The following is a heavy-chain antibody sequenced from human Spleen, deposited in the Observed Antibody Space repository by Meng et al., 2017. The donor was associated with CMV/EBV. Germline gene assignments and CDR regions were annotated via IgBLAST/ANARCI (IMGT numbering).Heavy chain of an antibody. D-gene: IGHD6-19*01. CDR2: INYSGST. CDR1: CGTISSGDYY. Sequence: QAHTLLAGPGLANPSQTLSLTCTVSCGTISSGDYYWSWIRQPPGKGLEWIGYINYSGSTYYNPSLKSRVTISVDMSKNQFSLKLSSVTAADTAVYYCARGGAVAEEAPDYWGQGTLVTVSS. V-gene: IGHV4-30-4*08. CDR3: ARGGAVAEEAPDY. J-gene: IGHJ4*02.